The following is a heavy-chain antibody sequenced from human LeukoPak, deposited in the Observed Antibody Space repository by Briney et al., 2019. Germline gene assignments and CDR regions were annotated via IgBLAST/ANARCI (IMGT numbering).Heavy chain of an antibody. V-gene: IGHV5-51*01. D-gene: IGHD2-15*01. CDR3: AGGPTVYGMDV. CDR2: IYPGDSHT. J-gene: IGHJ6*02. CDR1: GYSFTNYW. Sequence: GESLRISCKDSGYSFTNYWIGWVRQMPGEGLEWMGIIYPGDSHTRYSPSFQGQVTISADKSIGTAYLQWSSLKASDTAIYYCAGGPTVYGMDVWGQGTTVTVSS.